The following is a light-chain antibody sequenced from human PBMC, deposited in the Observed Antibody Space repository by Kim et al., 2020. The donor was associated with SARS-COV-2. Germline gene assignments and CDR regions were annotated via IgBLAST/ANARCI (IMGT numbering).Light chain of an antibody. CDR3: QAWDSSTVV. CDR2: EDT. Sequence: VSPVHTASSSCSGDKFDWKHVSWYQQQPGQPPVMVIVEDTKRPSGIPERFSGSSSGNTATLTISGTQAVDEGDYYCQAWDSSTVVFGGGTQLTVL. V-gene: IGLV3-1*01. CDR1: KFDWKH. J-gene: IGLJ3*02.